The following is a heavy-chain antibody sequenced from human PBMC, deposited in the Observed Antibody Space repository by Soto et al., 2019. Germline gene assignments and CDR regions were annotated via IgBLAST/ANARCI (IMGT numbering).Heavy chain of an antibody. CDR1: CGSISRGGYY. CDR2: IYSSGST. J-gene: IGHJ5*02. V-gene: IGHV4-31*03. CDR3: ARSVFP. Sequence: QVQLQESGPGLVKPAQTLSLTCTVSCGSISRGGYYWTWIRQHPGKGLEWIGYIYSSGSTYYHPSLKSRVTISVAKSTNQSSLKLSSVTAADTAMYYCARSVFPWGQGTLVSCSS.